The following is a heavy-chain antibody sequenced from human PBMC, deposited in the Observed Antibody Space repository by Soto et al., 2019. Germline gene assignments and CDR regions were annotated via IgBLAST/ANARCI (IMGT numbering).Heavy chain of an antibody. D-gene: IGHD3-3*01. CDR1: ENTFSTYL. V-gene: IGHV3-30-3*01. Sequence: SCKASENTFSTYLVHWVRQAPGKGLEWVAVISYDGSNKYYADSVKGRFTISRDNSKNTLYLQMNSLRAEDTAVYYCARGGLLRGIFGVVIPAPFDYWGQGTLVTVSS. CDR3: ARGGLLRGIFGVVIPAPFDY. J-gene: IGHJ4*02. CDR2: ISYDGSNK.